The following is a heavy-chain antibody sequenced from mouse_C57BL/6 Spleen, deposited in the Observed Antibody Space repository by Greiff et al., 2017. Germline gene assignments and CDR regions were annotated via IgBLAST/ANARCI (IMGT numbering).Heavy chain of an antibody. Sequence: QVQLQQSGAELARPGASVKMSCKASGYTFTSYTMHWVKQRPGQGLEWIGYINPSSGYTKYNQKFKDKATLTADKSSSTAYMQLSSLTSEDSAVYYCAKSYDGYYFDVWGTGTTVTVSS. J-gene: IGHJ1*03. V-gene: IGHV1-4*01. CDR3: AKSYDGYYFDV. CDR2: INPSSGYT. CDR1: GYTFTSYT. D-gene: IGHD2-3*01.